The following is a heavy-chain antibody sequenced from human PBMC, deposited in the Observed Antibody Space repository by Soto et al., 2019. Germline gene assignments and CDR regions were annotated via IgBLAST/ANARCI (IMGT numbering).Heavy chain of an antibody. CDR3: AAPPRY. J-gene: IGHJ4*02. D-gene: IGHD6-6*01. CDR2: IYDSGST. V-gene: IGHV4-59*01. CDR1: GGSLSRYY. Sequence: SETLSLTCTVSGGSLSRYYWIMIRQPPGKVLEWTGYIYDSGSTNYNPSRKSRVTISVDTSKNQFSLKLNSVTAADTAVYYCAAPPRYWGQGTLDTVSS.